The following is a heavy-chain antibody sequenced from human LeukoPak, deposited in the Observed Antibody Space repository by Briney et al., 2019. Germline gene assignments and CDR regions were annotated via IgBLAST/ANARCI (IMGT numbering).Heavy chain of an antibody. V-gene: IGHV1-8*01. D-gene: IGHD6-19*01. CDR3: VRGVRIAVAGTHYYFDY. CDR1: GYTFTNYA. CDR2: MNPISGTT. Sequence: ASVKVSCKASGYTFTNYAINWVRQATGQGLEWMGWMNPISGTTGYAQKFQGRVTMTKSTSITTAYMDLSSLRSEDTAVYYCVRGVRIAVAGTHYYFDYWGQGTLVTVSS. J-gene: IGHJ4*02.